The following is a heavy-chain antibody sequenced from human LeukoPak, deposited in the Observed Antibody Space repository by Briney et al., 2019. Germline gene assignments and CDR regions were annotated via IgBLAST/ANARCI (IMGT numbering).Heavy chain of an antibody. Sequence: GGSLRLSCVASGFTSSSFGMNWVRQAPGKGLEWVSYIGSGSSAIHYADSVKGRFTIFRDNAKNSLYLQMNSLRDEDTAVYYCARGAAAGTRHGMDVWGQGTTVTVSS. CDR3: ARGAAAGTRHGMDV. D-gene: IGHD6-13*01. CDR2: IGSGSSAI. CDR1: GFTSSSFG. J-gene: IGHJ6*02. V-gene: IGHV3-48*02.